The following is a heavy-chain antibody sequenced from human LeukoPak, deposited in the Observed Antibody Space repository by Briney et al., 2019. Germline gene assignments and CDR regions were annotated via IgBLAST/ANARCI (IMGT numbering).Heavy chain of an antibody. D-gene: IGHD2/OR15-2a*01. J-gene: IGHJ4*02. CDR2: VNHNGRT. Sequence: SETLSLTCAVYGGSFSGYFWSWIRQPPRKGLEWIGEVNHNGRTNYNPPLKSRVTISVDTSKNQFSLNLNSVTAADTAVYYCAGGHFQRDYWGQGTLVTVSS. V-gene: IGHV4-34*01. CDR3: AGGHFQRDY. CDR1: GGSFSGYF.